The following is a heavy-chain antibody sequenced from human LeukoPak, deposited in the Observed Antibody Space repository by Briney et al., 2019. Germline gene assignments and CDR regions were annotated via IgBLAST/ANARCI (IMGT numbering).Heavy chain of an antibody. CDR3: ARAKIQLWLHLVGTENYGMDV. V-gene: IGHV3-74*01. Sequence: PGGSLRLSCAASGFTFSSYWMHWVRQAPGKGLVWVSRINSDGSSTSYADSVKGRFTISRDNAKNSLYLQMNSLRAEDTAVYYCARAKIQLWLHLVGTENYGMDVWGQGTTVTVSS. D-gene: IGHD5-18*01. J-gene: IGHJ6*02. CDR1: GFTFSSYW. CDR2: INSDGSST.